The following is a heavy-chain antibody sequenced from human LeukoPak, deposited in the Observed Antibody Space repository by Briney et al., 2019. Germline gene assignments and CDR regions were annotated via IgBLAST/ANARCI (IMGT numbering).Heavy chain of an antibody. Sequence: SETLSLTCAVYGGSFSGYYWSWIRQPPGKGLEWIGEINHSGSTNYNPSLKSRVTISVDTSKNQFSLKLSSVTAADTAVYYCARGPRQLRYGSLDFDYWGQGTLVTVSS. D-gene: IGHD4-23*01. CDR1: GGSFSGYY. V-gene: IGHV4-34*01. J-gene: IGHJ4*02. CDR2: INHSGST. CDR3: ARGPRQLRYGSLDFDY.